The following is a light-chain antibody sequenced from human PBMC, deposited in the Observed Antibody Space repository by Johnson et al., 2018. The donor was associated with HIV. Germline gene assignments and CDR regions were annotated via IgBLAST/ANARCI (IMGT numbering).Light chain of an antibody. J-gene: IGLJ1*01. CDR1: SSNIGNNY. Sequence: QSVLTQPPSVSAAPGQKVTISCSGSSSNIGNNYVSWYQQVPGTAPKLLIFDNNKRPSVIPDRFSGSKSGTSATLGITGLQTGDEADYYCGAWHSSLSGGLYLFGTGTKVTVL. V-gene: IGLV1-51*01. CDR3: GAWHSSLSGGLYL. CDR2: DNN.